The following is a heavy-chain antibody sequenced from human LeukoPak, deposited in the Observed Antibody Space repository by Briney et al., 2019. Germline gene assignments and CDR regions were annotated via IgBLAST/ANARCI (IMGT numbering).Heavy chain of an antibody. D-gene: IGHD1-26*01. V-gene: IGHV3-64*01. CDR2: ICSNGGSR. CDR1: GFTFSSYA. CDR3: SGGVAGGYSHAFDI. J-gene: IGHJ3*02. Sequence: GGSLRLSCAASGFTFSSYAMHWVRQAPGKGLEHVSAICSNGGSRSYANSVKGRLTISRDNTTNKLYVQMGSLRAEDGAVYYWSGGVAGGYSHAFDIWGQGTLFTVSS.